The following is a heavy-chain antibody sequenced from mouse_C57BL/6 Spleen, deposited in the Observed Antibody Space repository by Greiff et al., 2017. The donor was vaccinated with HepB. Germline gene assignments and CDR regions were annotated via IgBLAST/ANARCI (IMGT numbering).Heavy chain of an antibody. CDR1: GYTFTSYW. J-gene: IGHJ2*01. CDR3: ARSGTTVVDY. D-gene: IGHD1-1*01. Sequence: VQLQQPGAELVRPGSSVKLSCKASGYTFTSYWMHWVKQRPIQGLEWIGNIDPSDSETHYNQKFKDKATLTVDKSSSTAYMQLSSLTSEDSAVYYCARSGTTVVDYCGQGTTLTVSS. V-gene: IGHV1-52*01. CDR2: IDPSDSET.